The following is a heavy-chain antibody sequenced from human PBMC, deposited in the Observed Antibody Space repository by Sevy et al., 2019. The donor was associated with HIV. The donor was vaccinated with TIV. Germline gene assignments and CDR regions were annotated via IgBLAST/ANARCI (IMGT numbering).Heavy chain of an antibody. V-gene: IGHV4-34*01. CDR2: INHSGST. J-gene: IGHJ6*02. Sequence: SQTLSLTCAVYGGSFSGYYWSWIRQPPGKGLEWIGEINHSGSTNYNPSLKSRVTISVDTSKNQFSLKLSSVTAADTAVYYCAIVGIYYDSSGYYWVDYGMDVWGQGTTVTVSS. CDR1: GGSFSGYY. CDR3: AIVGIYYDSSGYYWVDYGMDV. D-gene: IGHD3-22*01.